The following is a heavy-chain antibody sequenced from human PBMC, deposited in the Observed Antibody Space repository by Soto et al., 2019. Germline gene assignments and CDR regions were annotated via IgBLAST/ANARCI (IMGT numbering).Heavy chain of an antibody. D-gene: IGHD5-18*01. J-gene: IGHJ4*02. V-gene: IGHV4-4*02. CDR1: GGPITSRNS. Sequence: SQNLSLTYAVSGGPITSRNSCSWVRQPPGNGLEWIGEIYHSGSTNYNPSLKSRVTISVDKSKNQFSLKLNSVTAADTAVYYCARATGMAPFDYWGQGTLVTVS. CDR2: IYHSGST. CDR3: ARATGMAPFDY.